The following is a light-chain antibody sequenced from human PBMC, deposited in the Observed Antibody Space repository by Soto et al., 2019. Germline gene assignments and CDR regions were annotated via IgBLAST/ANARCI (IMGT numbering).Light chain of an antibody. V-gene: IGKV1-39*01. CDR3: QQSYSTLSYT. CDR1: QSISSY. J-gene: IGKJ2*01. Sequence: IQMTQSPSSLSASVGDRVTITCRASQSISSYLNWYQQKPGKAPKLLIYATSSLQRGVPSRFSGSGSGTDFTLTISSLQPEDFATYYCQQSYSTLSYTFGQGTKLELK. CDR2: ATS.